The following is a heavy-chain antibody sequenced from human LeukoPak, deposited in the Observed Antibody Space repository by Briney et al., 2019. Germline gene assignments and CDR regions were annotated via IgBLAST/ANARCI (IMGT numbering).Heavy chain of an antibody. CDR1: GFCFSSYA. V-gene: IGHV3-23*01. CDR3: AKGKINHNGAFDA. CDR2: ISDSGGST. Sequence: GGSLRLSCAASGFCFSSYAMSWVRQAPGKGLEWVSGISDSGGSTFYADSVKGRFTISRDNSKKKLFLQVDSLRVEDTAVYYCAKGKINHNGAFDAWGQGTRVTVSS. D-gene: IGHD2-8*01. J-gene: IGHJ3*01.